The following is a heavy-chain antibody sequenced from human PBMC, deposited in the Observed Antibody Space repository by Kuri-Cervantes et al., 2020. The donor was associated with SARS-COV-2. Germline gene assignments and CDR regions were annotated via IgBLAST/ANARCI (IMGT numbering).Heavy chain of an antibody. CDR3: ARVPQYGYYYYGMDV. D-gene: IGHD2-2*01. CDR1: GYSISSGYY. CDR2: IYHSGST. Sequence: SETLSLTCAVSGYSISSGYYWGWIRQPPGKGLEWIGSIYHSGSTYYNPSLKSRVTISVDTSKNQFSLKLSSVTAADTAVYYCARVPQYGYYYYGMDVWGQGTTVTVSS. J-gene: IGHJ6*02. V-gene: IGHV4-38-2*01.